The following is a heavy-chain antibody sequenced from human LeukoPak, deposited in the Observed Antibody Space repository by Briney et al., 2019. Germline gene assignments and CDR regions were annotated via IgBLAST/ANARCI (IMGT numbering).Heavy chain of an antibody. CDR2: IYSGGST. Sequence: GGSLRLSCAASGFTVNSNYMSWVRQAPGKGLEWVSVIYSGGSTYYADSVKGRFTISSDNSKNTLYLQMNSLRAEDTAVYYCARDQGLVAGPIYYGMDVWGQGTTVTVSS. D-gene: IGHD3-10*01. V-gene: IGHV3-66*01. CDR3: ARDQGLVAGPIYYGMDV. CDR1: GFTVNSNY. J-gene: IGHJ6*02.